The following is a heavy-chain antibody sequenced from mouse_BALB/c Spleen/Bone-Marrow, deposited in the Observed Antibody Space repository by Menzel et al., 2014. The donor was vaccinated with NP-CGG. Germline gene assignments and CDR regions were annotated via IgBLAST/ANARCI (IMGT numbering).Heavy chain of an antibody. V-gene: IGHV1S34*01. CDR2: ISCHNGAT. D-gene: IGHD2-1*01. J-gene: IGHJ3*01. CDR1: GYSFTGYY. Sequence: LVKTGASVKISCKASGYSFTGYYMHWVKQRHGKCLERIGYISCHNGATSYNQTFKGKATFTVDQSSSTAYMQFNSLTSEDSAFYFSARSAPYGNWRFAYWGQGTLVTVAA. CDR3: ARSAPYGNWRFAY.